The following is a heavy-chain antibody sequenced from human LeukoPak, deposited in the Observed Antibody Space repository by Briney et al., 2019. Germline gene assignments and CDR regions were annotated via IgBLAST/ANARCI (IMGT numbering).Heavy chain of an antibody. CDR2: ISYDGSNK. CDR3: ARDLTTVTTAYSQH. Sequence: SGGSLRLSCAASGFTFSSYAMNWVRQAPGKGLEWVAVISYDGSNKYYADSVKGRFTISRDNSKNTLYLQMNSLRAEDTAVYYCARDLTTVTTAYSQHWGQGTLVTVSS. V-gene: IGHV3-30*04. D-gene: IGHD4-17*01. J-gene: IGHJ1*01. CDR1: GFTFSSYA.